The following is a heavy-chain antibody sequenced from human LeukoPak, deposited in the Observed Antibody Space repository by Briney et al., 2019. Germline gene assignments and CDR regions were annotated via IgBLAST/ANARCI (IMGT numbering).Heavy chain of an antibody. Sequence: GGSLRLSCAASGFTFSSYAMSWVRQAPGKGLKWVADISGSGADTYYADSVKGRFTISRDNSKYTLYLQMNSLRAEDTAVYHCAKEANYYVSGSYFSLWGQGTKVTVSS. CDR3: AKEANYYVSGSYFSL. J-gene: IGHJ3*01. CDR2: ISGSGADT. D-gene: IGHD3-10*01. CDR1: GFTFSSYA. V-gene: IGHV3-23*01.